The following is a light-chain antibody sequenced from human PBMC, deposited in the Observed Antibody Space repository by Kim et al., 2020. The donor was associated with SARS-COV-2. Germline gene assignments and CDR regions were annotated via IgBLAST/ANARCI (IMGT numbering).Light chain of an antibody. CDR2: DDS. CDR3: QSYDSSLSVLYV. Sequence: SYELTQPPSVSVAPGKTARITCGGNNIGSKSVHWYQQKPGQAPVLVVYDDSDRPSGVPDRFSGSKSGTSASLAITGLQAEDEADYYCQSYDSSLSVLYVFGTGTKVTVL. CDR1: NIGSKS. V-gene: IGLV3-21*03. J-gene: IGLJ1*01.